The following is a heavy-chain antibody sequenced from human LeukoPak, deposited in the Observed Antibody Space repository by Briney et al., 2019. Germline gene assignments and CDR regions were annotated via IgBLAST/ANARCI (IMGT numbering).Heavy chain of an antibody. V-gene: IGHV1-2*02. D-gene: IGHD2-2*01. Sequence: ASVKVSCKASGYTFTGYYLHWVRQAPGQGLEWMGWIKPDSGGTNYAQKFQGRVTMTRDTSISTAYMELSRLRSDDTAVYYCATSLYCSSTNCYALYFQHWGQGTLVTVSS. CDR3: ATSLYCSSTNCYALYFQH. CDR1: GYTFTGYY. J-gene: IGHJ1*01. CDR2: IKPDSGGT.